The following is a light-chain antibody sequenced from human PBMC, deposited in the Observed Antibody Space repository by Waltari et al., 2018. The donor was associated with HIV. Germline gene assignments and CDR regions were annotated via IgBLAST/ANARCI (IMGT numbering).Light chain of an antibody. J-gene: IGLJ3*02. CDR3: QSYDSSLGASV. CDR2: VST. Sequence: QSVLTQPPSVSGAPGRSVIITCTGNSSNIGAPYDVHWYQQLQGAAPKFLISVSTNRPSSVRDRLSFSKSGTAASLASTGLQAGDEAGYYCQSYDSSLGASVVGGGTKLTVL. CDR1: SSNIGAPYD. V-gene: IGLV1-40*01.